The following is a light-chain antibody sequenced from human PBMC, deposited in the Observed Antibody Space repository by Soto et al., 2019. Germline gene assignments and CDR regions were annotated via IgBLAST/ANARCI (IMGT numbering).Light chain of an antibody. CDR3: QQYNNWPRT. CDR2: SAS. Sequence: EVVLTQSPGTLSLSPGERATLSCRASQYITIYLAWYQQKPGQAPRLLMYSASTRATGIAARFSGGGSGTDFTLTISSLQSEDFAVYYCQQYNNWPRTFGQGTKVDIK. CDR1: QYITIY. V-gene: IGKV3-15*01. J-gene: IGKJ1*01.